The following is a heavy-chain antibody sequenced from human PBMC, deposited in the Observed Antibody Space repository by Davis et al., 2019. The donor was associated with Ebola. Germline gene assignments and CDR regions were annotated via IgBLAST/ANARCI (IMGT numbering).Heavy chain of an antibody. V-gene: IGHV3-23*01. CDR2: ISGSGGST. J-gene: IGHJ5*02. CDR1: GFTFSSYA. CDR3: ARVRYSSSWGLFDP. Sequence: GESLKISCAASGFTFSSYAMSWVRQAPGKGLEWVSGISGSGGSTYYADSVKGRFTISRDNAKNTLYLQMNSLRAEDTAVYYCARVRYSSSWGLFDPWGQGTLVTVSS. D-gene: IGHD6-13*01.